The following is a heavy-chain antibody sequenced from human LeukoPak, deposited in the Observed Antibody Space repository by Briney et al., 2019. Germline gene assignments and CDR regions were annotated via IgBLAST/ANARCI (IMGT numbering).Heavy chain of an antibody. CDR2: ISSDGYGT. Sequence: GGSLRLSCSASGFTFSTYAMHWVRQAPGKGLEYVSVISSDGYGTYYAESVKGRFTISRDNSKNTLYLQMSSLRAEDTAVYYCVKGAVTVTAGYFDLWGRGTLVTVSS. J-gene: IGHJ2*01. CDR3: VKGAVTVTAGYFDL. V-gene: IGHV3-64D*09. D-gene: IGHD2-21*02. CDR1: GFTFSTYA.